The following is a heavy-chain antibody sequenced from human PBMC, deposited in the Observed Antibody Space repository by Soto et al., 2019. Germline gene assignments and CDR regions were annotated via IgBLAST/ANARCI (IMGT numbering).Heavy chain of an antibody. CDR1: GYTFTNYA. D-gene: IGHD2-21*01. V-gene: IGHV1-2*04. J-gene: IGHJ4*02. CDR2: INPNSGGT. Sequence: ASVKVSCEASGYTFTNYAMHWVRQAPGQGLEWMGWINPNSGGTNYAQKFQGWVTMTRDTSISTAYMELSRLRSDGTAVYYCARGEGGPRWGSIDYWGQGTLVTVSS. CDR3: ARGEGGPRWGSIDY.